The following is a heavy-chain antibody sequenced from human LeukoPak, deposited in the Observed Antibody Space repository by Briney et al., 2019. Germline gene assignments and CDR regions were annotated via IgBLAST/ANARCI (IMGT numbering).Heavy chain of an antibody. V-gene: IGHV3-30*02. D-gene: IGHD2-15*01. J-gene: IGHJ4*02. CDR3: TRNLGYCTGGGCYADY. CDR2: IRYDGSNK. CDR1: GFTFGSYG. Sequence: GGSLRLSCAASGFTFGSYGMHWVRHAPGRGLEWVALIRYDGSNKYYADSVKGRFTISRDNSKNTLYLQMNSLRAGDTAVYYCTRNLGYCTGGGCYADYWGQGTLVTVSS.